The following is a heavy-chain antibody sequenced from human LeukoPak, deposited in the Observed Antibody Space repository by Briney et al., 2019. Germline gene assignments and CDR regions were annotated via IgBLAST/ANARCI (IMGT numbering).Heavy chain of an antibody. CDR1: GGSFSGYY. J-gene: IGHJ4*02. CDR2: INHSGST. Sequence: PSETLSLTCAVYGGSFSGYYWGWIRQPPGKGLEWIGEINHSGSTNYNPSLKSRVTISVDTSKNQFSLKLSSVTAADTAVYYCARRRRRDSSGYSVYYFDYWGQGTLVTVSS. CDR3: ARRRRRDSSGYSVYYFDY. D-gene: IGHD3-22*01. V-gene: IGHV4-34*01.